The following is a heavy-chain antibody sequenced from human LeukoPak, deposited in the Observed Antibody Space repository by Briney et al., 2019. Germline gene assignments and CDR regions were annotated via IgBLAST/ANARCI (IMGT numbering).Heavy chain of an antibody. D-gene: IGHD1-26*01. CDR3: ARREGLPSFDY. J-gene: IGHJ4*02. V-gene: IGHV1-69*11. Sequence: SVKVSCKTSGDTFSSYGISWVRQAPGQGLEWMGRIIPIVGSTNYAQKFQGRVTITADESTSTAYMELSSLRSEDTAVYYCARREGLPSFDYWGQGTLVTVSS. CDR1: GDTFSSYG. CDR2: IIPIVGST.